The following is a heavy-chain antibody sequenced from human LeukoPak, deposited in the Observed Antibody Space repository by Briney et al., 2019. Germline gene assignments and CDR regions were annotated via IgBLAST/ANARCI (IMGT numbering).Heavy chain of an antibody. J-gene: IGHJ4*02. V-gene: IGHV4-4*09. CDR2: IYTSGST. Sequence: SETLSLTCTVSGGSISSYYWSWIRQPPGKGLEWIGYIYTSGSTNYNPSLKSRVTISVDTSKNQFSLKLSSVTAADTAVYYCARRKWWSLAGFDYWGQGTLVTVSS. CDR3: ARRKWWSLAGFDY. CDR1: GGSISSYY. D-gene: IGHD2-15*01.